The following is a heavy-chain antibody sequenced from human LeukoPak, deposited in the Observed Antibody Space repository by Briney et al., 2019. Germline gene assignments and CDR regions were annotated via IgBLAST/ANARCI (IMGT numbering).Heavy chain of an antibody. D-gene: IGHD3-9*01. CDR2: ISSSSSTI. J-gene: IGHJ4*02. V-gene: IGHV3-48*01. CDR1: GFTFGSYS. CDR3: AKAEGYDILTGLDY. Sequence: GGSLRLSCAASGFTFGSYSMNWVRQAPGKGLEWVSYISSSSSTIYYADSVKGRFTISRDNSKNTLYLQMNSLRTEDTAVYYCAKAEGYDILTGLDYWGQGTLVTVSS.